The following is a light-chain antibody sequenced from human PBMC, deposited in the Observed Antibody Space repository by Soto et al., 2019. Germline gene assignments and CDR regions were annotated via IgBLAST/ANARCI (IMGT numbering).Light chain of an antibody. CDR3: QQYGSSGYT. Sequence: EIVLTQSPGTLSLSPGERATLSCRASQSVSSSYLAWYQQKPGQAPRLLIYGASSRATGIPDRFSGSGSGTDFTLTISRLETEDLAVYYCQQYGSSGYTFGQGTKLEIK. CDR2: GAS. J-gene: IGKJ2*01. CDR1: QSVSSSY. V-gene: IGKV3-20*01.